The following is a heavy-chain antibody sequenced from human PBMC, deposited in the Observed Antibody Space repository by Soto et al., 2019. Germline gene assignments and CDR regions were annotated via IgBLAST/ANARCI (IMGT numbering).Heavy chain of an antibody. CDR2: ISGSGGST. CDR1: A. D-gene: IGHD4-17*01. J-gene: IGHJ1*01. CDR3: AKDYDGHDYGEYFQH. Sequence: AKNWVRQAPGKGLEWVSAISGSGGSTYYADSVKGRFTISRDNSKNTLYLQMNSLRAEDTAVYYCAKDYDGHDYGEYFQHWGQGTLVTVSS. V-gene: IGHV3-23*01.